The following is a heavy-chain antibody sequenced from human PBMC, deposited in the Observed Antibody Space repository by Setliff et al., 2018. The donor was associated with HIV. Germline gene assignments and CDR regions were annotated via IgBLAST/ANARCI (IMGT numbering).Heavy chain of an antibody. J-gene: IGHJ4*02. CDR1: GDSISSGSHY. CDR2: IYTGGNA. Sequence: KPSETLSLTCTVSGDSISSGSHYWSWIRQPAGKGLEWIGHIYTGGNANYNPSLQSRVTISVDTSKNQFSLMLGSMTAADTAVYYCARERLSRLGFDHWGQGTLVTVSS. D-gene: IGHD1-1*01. CDR3: ARERLSRLGFDH. V-gene: IGHV4-61*09.